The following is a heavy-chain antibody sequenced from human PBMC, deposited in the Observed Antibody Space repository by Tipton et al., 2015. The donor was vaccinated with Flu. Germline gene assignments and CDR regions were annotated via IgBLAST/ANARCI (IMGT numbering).Heavy chain of an antibody. D-gene: IGHD1-26*01. Sequence: SLRLSCVASGFTFSKAWMSWVRQAPGKGLEWVGRIKSKTDGGTRDFPAPVKGRFAISRDETKNTLYLQMDSLKTEDTAVYYCTAGVGATDHDYWGQGTLVTVSS. CDR1: GFTFSKAW. J-gene: IGHJ4*02. CDR3: TAGVGATDHDY. V-gene: IGHV3-15*01. CDR2: IKSKTDGGTR.